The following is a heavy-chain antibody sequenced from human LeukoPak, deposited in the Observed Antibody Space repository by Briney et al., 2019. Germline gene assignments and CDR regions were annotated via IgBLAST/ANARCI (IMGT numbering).Heavy chain of an antibody. CDR1: GGSISSSSYY. D-gene: IGHD5-18*01. CDR2: IYYSGST. Sequence: PSETLSLTCTVSGGSISSSSYYWGWIRQPPGKGLEWIGSIYYSGSTYYNPSPKSRVTISVDTSKNQFSLKLSSVTAADTAVYYCARDLGIQLWYNFDYWGQGTLVTVSS. V-gene: IGHV4-39*07. J-gene: IGHJ4*02. CDR3: ARDLGIQLWYNFDY.